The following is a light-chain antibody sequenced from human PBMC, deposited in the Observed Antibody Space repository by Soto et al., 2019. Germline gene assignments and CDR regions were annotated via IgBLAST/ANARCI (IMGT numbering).Light chain of an antibody. J-gene: IGLJ2*01. V-gene: IGLV2-14*03. CDR2: DVN. CDR1: SSDIGAYNF. CDR3: TSWTTSTTMI. Sequence: QSALTQPASVSGSPGQSITISCTGISSDIGAYNFVSWYQQHPGKAPKLMLYDVNIRPSGVSNRFSGSKSGNTASLTISGLQAEDEADYYCTSWTTSTTMIFGGGTKLT.